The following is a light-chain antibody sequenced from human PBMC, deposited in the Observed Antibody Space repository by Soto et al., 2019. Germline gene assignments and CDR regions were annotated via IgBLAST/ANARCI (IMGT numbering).Light chain of an antibody. J-gene: IGKJ2*01. CDR3: QRCYSTPRT. CDR2: AAS. Sequence: DIQMTQSPSTLSASVGDRVTITCRASRNINIYLNWYQQKPGKAPQVLIYAASSLQSGVPSRFTGSGSGTDFTLTISSLPSEDFGTYYCQRCYSTPRTFGHGTKLEIK. CDR1: RNINIY. V-gene: IGKV1-39*01.